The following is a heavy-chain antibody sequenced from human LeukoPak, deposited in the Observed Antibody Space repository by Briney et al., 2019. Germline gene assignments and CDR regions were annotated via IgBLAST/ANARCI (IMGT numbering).Heavy chain of an antibody. Sequence: GGSLRLSCAASGFTFDDYGMSWVRQAPGKGLEWVSGINWNGGSAGYADSVKGRFTISRDNAKNSLYLQMNSLRAEDTALYYCATLGYGDYDAFDIWGQGTMITVSS. J-gene: IGHJ3*02. CDR3: ATLGYGDYDAFDI. D-gene: IGHD4-17*01. V-gene: IGHV3-20*04. CDR1: GFTFDDYG. CDR2: INWNGGSA.